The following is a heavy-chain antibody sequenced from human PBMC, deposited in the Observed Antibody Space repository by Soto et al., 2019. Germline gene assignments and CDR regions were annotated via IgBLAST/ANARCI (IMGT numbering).Heavy chain of an antibody. CDR1: GYTFTGYY. CDR2: INPNSGGT. CDR3: ARGRRGNDAFDI. D-gene: IGHD3-10*01. J-gene: IGHJ3*02. V-gene: IGHV1-2*02. Sequence: ASVKVSCKASGYTFTGYYMHWVRQAPGQGLEWMGWINPNSGGTNYAQELQGRVTMTRDTSISTAYMELSRLRSDDTAVYYCARGRRGNDAFDIWGQGTMVTVSS.